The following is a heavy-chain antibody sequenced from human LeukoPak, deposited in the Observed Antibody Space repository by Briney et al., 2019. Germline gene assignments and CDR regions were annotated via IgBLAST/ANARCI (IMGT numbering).Heavy chain of an antibody. CDR3: ARRRFGEFKD. D-gene: IGHD3-10*01. J-gene: IGHJ4*02. CDR1: GYSVTSYW. V-gene: IGHV5-51*01. Sequence: GESLKISCKGSGYSVTSYWIGWVRQMPGKGLEWMGIIYPGDSDTKYSPSFEGQVTFSVDKSTNTAYLQWNSLKASDTAMYYCARRRFGEFKDWGQGTLVTVSS. CDR2: IYPGDSDT.